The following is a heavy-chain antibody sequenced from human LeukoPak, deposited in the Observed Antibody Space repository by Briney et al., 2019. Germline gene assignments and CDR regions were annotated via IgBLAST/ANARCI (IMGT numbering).Heavy chain of an antibody. D-gene: IGHD3-3*01. CDR2: ISGDGGST. CDR1: GFTFDDYA. CDR3: AKESTIFGVVPYEAAEGFDP. J-gene: IGHJ5*02. Sequence: PGGSLRLSCAASGFTFDDYAMHWVRQAPGKGLEWVSLISGDGGSTYYADFVKGRFTISRDNSKNSLYLQMNSLRTEDTALYYCAKESTIFGVVPYEAAEGFDPWGQGTLVTVSS. V-gene: IGHV3-43*02.